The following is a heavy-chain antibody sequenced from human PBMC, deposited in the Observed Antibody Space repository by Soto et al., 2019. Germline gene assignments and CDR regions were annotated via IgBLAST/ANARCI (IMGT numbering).Heavy chain of an antibody. CDR3: ARDRTIFGVAESDY. CDR2: ISSSSYI. Sequence: EVQLVESGGGLVKPGGSLRLSCAASGFTFSSYSMNWVRQAPGKGLEWVSSISSSSYIYYADSVKGRFTISRDNAKNSLYLQMNSLRAEDTAVYYCARDRTIFGVAESDYWGQGTLVTVSS. D-gene: IGHD3-3*01. J-gene: IGHJ4*02. CDR1: GFTFSSYS. V-gene: IGHV3-21*01.